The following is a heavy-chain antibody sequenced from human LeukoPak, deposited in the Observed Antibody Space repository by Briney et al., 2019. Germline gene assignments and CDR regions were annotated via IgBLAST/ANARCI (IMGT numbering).Heavy chain of an antibody. J-gene: IGHJ3*02. CDR2: IKQDGSEE. V-gene: IGHV3-7*03. Sequence: GSLRLSCAASGFTFSDYWMGWVRQAPGKGLEWVANIKQDGSEEHDVDSVKGRITISRDNAKNSLYLRMNSLRAEDTAVYYCARVRLFGTSAFDIWGQGTMVTVSS. CDR1: GFTFSDYW. CDR3: ARVRLFGTSAFDI. D-gene: IGHD3-16*01.